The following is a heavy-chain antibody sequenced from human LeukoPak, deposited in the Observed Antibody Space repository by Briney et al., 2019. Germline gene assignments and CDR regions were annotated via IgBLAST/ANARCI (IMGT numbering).Heavy chain of an antibody. J-gene: IGHJ4*02. CDR2: INTNTGNL. Sequence: ASVKVSCKASGYTFTSYAMNWVRQAPGQGLEWMGWINTNTGNLTYAQGFTGRFVFSLDTSVSTAYLQISSLKAEDTAVYYCARDHRTTVASPSGYWGQRTLVTVSS. V-gene: IGHV7-4-1*02. CDR3: ARDHRTTVASPSGY. D-gene: IGHD4-23*01. CDR1: GYTFTSYA.